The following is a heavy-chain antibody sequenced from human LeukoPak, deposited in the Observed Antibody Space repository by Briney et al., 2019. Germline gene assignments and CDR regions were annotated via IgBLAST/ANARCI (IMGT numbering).Heavy chain of an antibody. D-gene: IGHD2-2*01. Sequence: PGGSLRLSCAASAVTFSSYEMDWGRHAPGEGLVWGSYIGRTGGTKFYADSSEGRFTISRDNAKNSLYLQMNSLRAEDTAVYYCARRYCSTTNCLFDYWGQGTLVTVSS. V-gene: IGHV3-48*03. CDR2: IGRTGGTK. CDR1: AVTFSSYE. J-gene: IGHJ4*02. CDR3: ARRYCSTTNCLFDY.